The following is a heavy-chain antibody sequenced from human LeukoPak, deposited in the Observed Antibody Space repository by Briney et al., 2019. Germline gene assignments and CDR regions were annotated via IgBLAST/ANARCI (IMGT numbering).Heavy chain of an antibody. J-gene: IGHJ4*02. CDR2: IYYSGST. CDR3: ARERGIRYSSGWYGVDY. D-gene: IGHD6-19*01. CDR1: GGSVSSGSYY. Sequence: SETLSLTCTVSGGSVSSGSYYWSWIRQPPGTGLEWIGYIYYSGSTNYNPSLKSRVTISVDTSKNQFSLKLSSVTAADTAVYYCARERGIRYSSGWYGVDYWGQGTLVTVSS. V-gene: IGHV4-61*01.